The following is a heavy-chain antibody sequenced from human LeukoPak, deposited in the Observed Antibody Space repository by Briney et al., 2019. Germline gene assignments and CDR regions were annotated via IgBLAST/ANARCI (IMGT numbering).Heavy chain of an antibody. CDR1: NGSISSYY. CDR3: ARGGSSWPYDYYMDV. D-gene: IGHD6-13*01. CDR2: IYYSGST. V-gene: IGHV4-59*01. Sequence: SETLSLTCTVSNGSISSYYWSWLRQPPGKGLEWIGNIYYSGSTNYNPSLKSRVTISVDTSKNQFSLKLSSVTAADTAVYYCARGGSSWPYDYYMDVWGKGTTVTISS. J-gene: IGHJ6*03.